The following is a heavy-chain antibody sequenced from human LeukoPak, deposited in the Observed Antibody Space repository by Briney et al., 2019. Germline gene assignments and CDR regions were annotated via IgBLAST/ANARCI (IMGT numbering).Heavy chain of an antibody. CDR3: ARDLSWGSYTS. V-gene: IGHV3-48*03. Sequence: GGSLRLSCAASGFTFSSYEMNWVRQAPGKGLEWVSYISSSGSTIYYADSVKGRFTVSRDNSKNTLYLHMNSLSAEDTAVYYCARDLSWGSYTSWGQGTLVTVSS. CDR2: ISSSGSTI. J-gene: IGHJ4*02. D-gene: IGHD3-16*01. CDR1: GFTFSSYE.